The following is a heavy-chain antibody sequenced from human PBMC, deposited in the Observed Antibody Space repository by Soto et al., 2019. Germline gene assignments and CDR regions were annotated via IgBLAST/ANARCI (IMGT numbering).Heavy chain of an antibody. CDR3: ASSGYYDSSGQPFDY. V-gene: IGHV3-7*05. D-gene: IGHD3-22*01. Sequence: GGSLRLSCAASGFTFSSYAMSWVRQAPGKGLEWVANIKQDGSEKYYVDSVKGRFTISRDNAKNSLYLQMNSLRAEDTAVYYCASSGYYDSSGQPFDYWGQGTLVTVSS. CDR1: GFTFSSYA. J-gene: IGHJ4*02. CDR2: IKQDGSEK.